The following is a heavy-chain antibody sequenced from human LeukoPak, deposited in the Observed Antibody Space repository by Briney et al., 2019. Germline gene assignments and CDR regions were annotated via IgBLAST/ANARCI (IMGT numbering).Heavy chain of an antibody. CDR1: GGTFSSYA. V-gene: IGHV1-69*01. CDR2: IIPIFGTA. CDR3: ARDRDEYYDILTGYCSLDY. J-gene: IGHJ4*02. D-gene: IGHD3-9*01. Sequence: GASVKVSCKASGGTFSSYAISWVRQAPGQGLEWMGGIIPIFGTANYAQKFQGRVTITADESTSTAYMELSSLRSEDTAVYYCARDRDEYYDILTGYCSLDYWGQGTLVTVSS.